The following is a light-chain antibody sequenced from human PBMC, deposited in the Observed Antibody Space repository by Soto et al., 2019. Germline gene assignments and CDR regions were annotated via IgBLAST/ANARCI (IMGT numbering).Light chain of an antibody. V-gene: IGLV3-1*01. J-gene: IGLJ1*01. CDR1: KLGDKY. Sequence: SYELTQPPSVSVSPGQTASITCSGDKLGDKYACWYQQKPGQSPVLVIXQDXXRPSGIPXXXXXXNSGNTATLTIRGTQAXXXXXXXCQAWDSSLHFGTGTKLTVL. CDR2: QDX. CDR3: QAWDSSLH.